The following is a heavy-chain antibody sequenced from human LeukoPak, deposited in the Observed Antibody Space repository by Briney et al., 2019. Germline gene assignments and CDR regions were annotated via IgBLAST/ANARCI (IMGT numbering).Heavy chain of an antibody. CDR1: GYSFTSYR. CDR2: IYPGDSDT. V-gene: IGHV5-51*01. D-gene: IGHD6-13*01. Sequence: GESLKISCKGSGYSFTSYRIGWVRQMPGKGLEWMGIIYPGDSDTRYSPSFQGQVTISADKSISTAYLQWSSLRASDTAMYYCARQYSSSWFDWYFDLWGRGTLVTVSS. CDR3: ARQYSSSWFDWYFDL. J-gene: IGHJ2*01.